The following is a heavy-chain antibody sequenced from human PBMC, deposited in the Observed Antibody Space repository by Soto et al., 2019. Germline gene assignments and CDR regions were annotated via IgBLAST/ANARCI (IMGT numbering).Heavy chain of an antibody. CDR3: AAPGSETFYNYNAVEV. Sequence: GESLKISCKGSGYSFTSYWITWVRQMPGKGLEWMGRIDPSDSYTTYSPSFQGHVTISADKSFNTAYLQWSSLKASDTAVYYCAAPGSETFYNYNAVEVWGQGTAVTVSS. J-gene: IGHJ6*02. CDR2: IDPSDSYT. D-gene: IGHD3-10*01. CDR1: GYSFTSYW. V-gene: IGHV5-10-1*01.